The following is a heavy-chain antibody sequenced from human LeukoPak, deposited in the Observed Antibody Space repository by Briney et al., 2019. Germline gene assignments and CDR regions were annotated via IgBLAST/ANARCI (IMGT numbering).Heavy chain of an antibody. Sequence: GASVKVSCKASGYTFTGYYMHCVRQAPGQGLGWMGWINPNSGGTNYAQKFQGRVTMTRDTSISTAYMELSSLRSDDTAVYYCARSYSSSGGRVRRGNWFDPWGQGTLVTVSS. J-gene: IGHJ5*02. CDR3: ARSYSSSGGRVRRGNWFDP. V-gene: IGHV1-2*02. D-gene: IGHD6-13*01. CDR2: INPNSGGT. CDR1: GYTFTGYY.